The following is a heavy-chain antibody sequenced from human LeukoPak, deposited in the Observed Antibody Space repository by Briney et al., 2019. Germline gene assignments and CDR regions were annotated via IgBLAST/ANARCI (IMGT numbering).Heavy chain of an antibody. CDR1: GGSVSSGSYY. V-gene: IGHV4-61*01. J-gene: IGHJ5*02. D-gene: IGHD3-22*01. CDR3: ARVGGHYYHSSGYHNWFDP. Sequence: PSETLSLTCTVSGGSVSSGSYYWSWIRQPPGKGLEWIGYIYYSGSTNYNPSLKSRVTISVDTSKNQFSLKLSSVTAADTAVYYCARVGGHYYHSSGYHNWFDPWGQGTLVTVSS. CDR2: IYYSGST.